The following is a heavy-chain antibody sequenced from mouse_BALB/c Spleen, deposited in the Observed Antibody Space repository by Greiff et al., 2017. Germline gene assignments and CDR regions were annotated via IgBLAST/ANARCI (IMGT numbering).Heavy chain of an antibody. CDR1: GFTFSSYY. CDR2: INSNGGGT. V-gene: IGHV5-6-2*01. Sequence: EVQLVESGGGLVKLGGSLKLSCAASGFTFSSYYMSWVRQTPEKRLELVAAINSNGGGTYYPDTVKGRFTISRDNAKNTLYLQMSSLKSEDTALYYCARQLHYYGYYFDYWGQGTTLTVSS. D-gene: IGHD1-2*01. CDR3: ARQLHYYGYYFDY. J-gene: IGHJ2*01.